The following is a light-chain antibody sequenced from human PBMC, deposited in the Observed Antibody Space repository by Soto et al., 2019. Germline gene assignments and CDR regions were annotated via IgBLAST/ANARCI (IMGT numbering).Light chain of an antibody. V-gene: IGKV1-39*01. CDR3: QQSYSAFYT. CDR2: GAS. Sequence: DIQMTQSPSSLSASVGDRVTITCRASQSVSDYLNWYQQKPGKPPKLLIFGASSLQSGVPSRFSGSVSGTDFTLTISSLQPEDFATYYCQQSYSAFYTFGQGTKLEIK. CDR1: QSVSDY. J-gene: IGKJ2*01.